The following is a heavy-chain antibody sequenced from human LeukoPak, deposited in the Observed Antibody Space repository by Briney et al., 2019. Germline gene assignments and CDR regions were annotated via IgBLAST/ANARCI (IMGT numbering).Heavy chain of an antibody. CDR3: ATQGDCYNAFFDY. J-gene: IGHJ4*02. D-gene: IGHD2-21*01. V-gene: IGHV3-21*01. CDR1: GLTFNKYT. CDR2: ISTSSSYI. Sequence: GGSLRLSCAASGLTFNKYTMNWVRQAPGKGPEWVSSISTSSSYIYYADSVKGRFTISRDNAKNSLYLQMNSLRAEDTALYYCATQGDCYNAFFDYWGQGTLVTVSS.